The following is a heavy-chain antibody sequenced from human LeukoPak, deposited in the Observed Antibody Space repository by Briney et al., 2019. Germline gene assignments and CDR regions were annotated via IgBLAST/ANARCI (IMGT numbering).Heavy chain of an antibody. CDR2: INTNTGNT. J-gene: IGHJ4*02. D-gene: IGHD3-16*02. V-gene: IGHV7-4-1*02. CDR1: GYTFTSYA. Sequence: ASVKVSCKASGYTFTSYAMNWVRQAPGQGLEGMGWINTNTGNTMYAQGFTGRFVFSLDTSVSTAYLQITSLKAEDTAMYYCARAYQPLGGLSLPDYWGQGTLVTVSS. CDR3: ARAYQPLGGLSLPDY.